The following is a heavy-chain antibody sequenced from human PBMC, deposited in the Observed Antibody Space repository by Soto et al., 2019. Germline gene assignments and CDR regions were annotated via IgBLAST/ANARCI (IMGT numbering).Heavy chain of an antibody. CDR2: IYHSGST. Sequence: PSETLSLTCTVSGGSISSSIYYWSWVRQPPGKGLEWIGEIYHSGSTNYNPSLKSRVTISVDKSKNQFSLKLSSVTAADTAVYYCARVLMVSSSALVDYWGQGTLVTVSS. CDR1: GGSISSSIYY. CDR3: ARVLMVSSSALVDY. D-gene: IGHD2-8*01. J-gene: IGHJ4*02. V-gene: IGHV4-4*02.